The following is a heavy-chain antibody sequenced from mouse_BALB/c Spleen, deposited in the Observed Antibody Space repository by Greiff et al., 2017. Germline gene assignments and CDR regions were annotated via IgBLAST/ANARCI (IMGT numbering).Heavy chain of an antibody. D-gene: IGHD1-1*01. CDR2: ISSGGSYT. CDR3: ADYYGSRFAY. Sequence: DVKLVESGGGLVKPGGSLKLSCAASGFTFSSYAMSWVRQTPEKRLEWVATISSGGSYTYYPDSVKGRFTISRDNAKNTLYLQMSSLRSEDTAMYYCADYYGSRFAYWGQGTLVTVSA. J-gene: IGHJ3*01. CDR1: GFTFSSYA. V-gene: IGHV5-9-3*01.